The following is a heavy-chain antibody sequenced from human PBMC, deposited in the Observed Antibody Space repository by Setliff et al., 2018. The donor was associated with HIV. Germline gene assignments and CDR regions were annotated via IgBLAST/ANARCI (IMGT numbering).Heavy chain of an antibody. CDR2: IFPGDSDT. CDR1: GYSFTNYW. Sequence: GESLKISCQASGYSFTNYWIGWVRQMPGKGLEWMGIIFPGDSDTRYSPSFQGQVIISADKSISTAYLHLSSLKASDTAIYFCARAPNSPYYSNFWYADYWGQGTLVTVSS. D-gene: IGHD3-22*01. V-gene: IGHV5-51*01. J-gene: IGHJ4*02. CDR3: ARAPNSPYYSNFWYADY.